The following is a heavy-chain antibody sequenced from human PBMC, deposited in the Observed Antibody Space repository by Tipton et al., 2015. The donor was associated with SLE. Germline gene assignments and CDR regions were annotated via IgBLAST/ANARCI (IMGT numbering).Heavy chain of an antibody. CDR1: GGSISSGSYY. D-gene: IGHD6-13*01. Sequence: TLSLTCTVSGGSISSGSYYWSWIRQPAGKGLEWIGRIYTSGSTNYNPSLKSRVTISVDTSKNQFSLKLSSVTAADTAVYYCARLEGIAADACVDIWGQGTRVTVSS. V-gene: IGHV4-61*02. CDR3: ARLEGIAADACVDI. CDR2: IYTSGST. J-gene: IGHJ3*02.